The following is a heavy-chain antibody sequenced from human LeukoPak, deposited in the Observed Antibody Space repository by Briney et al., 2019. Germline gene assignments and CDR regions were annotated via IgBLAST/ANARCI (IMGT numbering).Heavy chain of an antibody. Sequence: SETLSLTCAVYGGSFSGYYWSWIRQPPGKGLEWIGEINHSGSTNYNPSLKSRVTISVDTSKNQFSLKLSSVTAADTAVYYCARVGRWLYYYYTDVWGKGTTVTVSS. D-gene: IGHD5-24*01. J-gene: IGHJ6*03. CDR1: GGSFSGYY. CDR2: INHSGST. CDR3: ARVGRWLYYYYTDV. V-gene: IGHV4-34*01.